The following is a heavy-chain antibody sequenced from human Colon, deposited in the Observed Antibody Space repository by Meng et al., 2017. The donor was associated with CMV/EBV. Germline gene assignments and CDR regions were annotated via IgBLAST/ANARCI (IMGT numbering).Heavy chain of an antibody. Sequence: GFTFRRYAMPWVRQAPGNGLNWVSAINGNGADTYYGDSVKGRFTISRDNSKNTVYLQMNSLRAEDTAVYFCATDPYGYKYYFDYWGQGTLVTV. J-gene: IGHJ4*02. V-gene: IGHV3-23*01. CDR2: INGNGADT. CDR1: GFTFRRYA. D-gene: IGHD5-24*01. CDR3: ATDPYGYKYYFDY.